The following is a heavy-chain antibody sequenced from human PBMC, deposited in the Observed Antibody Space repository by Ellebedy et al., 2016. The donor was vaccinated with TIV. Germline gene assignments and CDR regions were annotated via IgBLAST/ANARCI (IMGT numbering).Heavy chain of an antibody. Sequence: AASVKVSCKVSGYTLTELSIHWVRQAPGKGLEWMGGFDPEDLETMYAEKFQGRVTMTEDTSTDIAYMELSSLRSEDTATYYCASVPYCTGGSCQTHFDYWGQGTLVTVSS. CDR3: ASVPYCTGGSCQTHFDY. V-gene: IGHV1-24*01. CDR2: FDPEDLET. J-gene: IGHJ4*02. D-gene: IGHD2-15*01. CDR1: GYTLTELS.